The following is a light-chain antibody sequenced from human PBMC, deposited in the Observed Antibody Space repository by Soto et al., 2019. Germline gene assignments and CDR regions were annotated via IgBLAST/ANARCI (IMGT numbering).Light chain of an antibody. Sequence: EIVMTQSPATRSVSPGERVTFSCRASQSVSTRLAWYQHKPGQAPRILISGASPGATGIPPQFSGSGAGTACTRTVNSLQYEDIAVADCQQYHNWTVTFGGGTKVDNK. CDR1: QSVSTR. V-gene: IGKV3-15*01. CDR2: GAS. CDR3: QQYHNWTVT. J-gene: IGKJ4*01.